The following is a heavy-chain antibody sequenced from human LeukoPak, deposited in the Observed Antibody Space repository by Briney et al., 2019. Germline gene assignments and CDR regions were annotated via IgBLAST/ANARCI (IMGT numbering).Heavy chain of an antibody. CDR1: GGSMSPYH. CDR2: IYYSGST. Sequence: PSETLSLTCTVSGGSMSPYHWGWIRQPPGKGLEWTGYIYYSGSTNYNPSLKSRVTISVDTSKSQFSLKLSSVTAADTAIYYCARAVSGRFDYWGQGTLVTVSS. CDR3: ARAVSGRFDY. J-gene: IGHJ4*02. D-gene: IGHD6-19*01. V-gene: IGHV4-59*08.